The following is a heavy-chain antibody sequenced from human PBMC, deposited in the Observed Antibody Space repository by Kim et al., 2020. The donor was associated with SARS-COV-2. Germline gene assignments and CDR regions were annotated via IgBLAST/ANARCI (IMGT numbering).Heavy chain of an antibody. CDR2: ISDSGVSI. V-gene: IGHV3-23*01. J-gene: IGHJ6*02. CDR3: AKGGGRTNPT. CDR1: GFSFSSYA. D-gene: IGHD3-16*01. Sequence: GGSLRLSCVTSGFSFSSYALTWVRQAPGKGPEWVSAISDSGVSIYYADSVRGRFTISRDNSKSTVYLQMNSLSPEDTAVYYCAKGGGRTNPTWGQGTTVT.